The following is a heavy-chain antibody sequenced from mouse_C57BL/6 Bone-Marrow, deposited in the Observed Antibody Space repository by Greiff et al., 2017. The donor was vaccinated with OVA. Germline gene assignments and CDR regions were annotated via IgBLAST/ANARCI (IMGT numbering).Heavy chain of an antibody. CDR3: ARTMGYDGYYEDAMDY. Sequence: VQLQQPGAELVKPGASVKLSCKASGYTFTSYWMHWVKQRPGQSLEWIGMIHPNSGSTNYNEKFKSKATLTVDKSSSTAYMQLSSLTSEDSAVYYCARTMGYDGYYEDAMDYGGQGTAVTVSS. CDR2: IHPNSGST. V-gene: IGHV1-64*01. CDR1: GYTFTSYW. D-gene: IGHD2-3*01. J-gene: IGHJ4*01.